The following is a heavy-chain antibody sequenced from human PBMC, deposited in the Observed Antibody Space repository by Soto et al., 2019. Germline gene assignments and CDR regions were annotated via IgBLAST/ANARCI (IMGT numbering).Heavy chain of an antibody. V-gene: IGHV3-7*03. CDR3: AKLGSGYYTGLYFDF. CDR2: MKKDGSEK. J-gene: IGHJ4*02. CDR1: GFSFGDYW. Sequence: EVQLVESGGALVQRGGSLRLSCAASGFSFGDYWMSWVRQAPGKGLEWVAHMKKDGSEKYYVDSVKGRFTASRDNTKNSLYLQMNSLRAEDTAVYYCAKLGSGYYTGLYFDFWGQGTLVSVSS. D-gene: IGHD3-3*01.